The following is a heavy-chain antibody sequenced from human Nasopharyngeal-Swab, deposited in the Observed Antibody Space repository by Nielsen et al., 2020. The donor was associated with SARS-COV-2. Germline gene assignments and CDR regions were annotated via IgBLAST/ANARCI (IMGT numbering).Heavy chain of an antibody. J-gene: IGHJ6*03. CDR3: ARARGAYGDYYYYYTDV. V-gene: IGHV6-1*01. Sequence: SQTLSLTCAISGDSVSSSSAAWNWTRQSPARGLEWLGRTYYRSKWYNDYAVSVKSRITINPDTSKNQFSLHLNSVTPEDTAVYYCARARGAYGDYYYYYTDVWGKGTTVTVSS. CDR2: TYYRSKWYN. D-gene: IGHD1-26*01. CDR1: GDSVSSSSAA.